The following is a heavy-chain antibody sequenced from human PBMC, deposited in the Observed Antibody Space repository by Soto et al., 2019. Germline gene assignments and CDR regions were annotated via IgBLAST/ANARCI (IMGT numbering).Heavy chain of an antibody. CDR2: IYYSGTT. CDR3: ARNSLSSIWPGYYYGMDV. D-gene: IGHD6-13*01. CDR1: GGSISSSSYY. V-gene: IGHV4-39*01. J-gene: IGHJ6*02. Sequence: QLQLQESGPGLVKPSETLSLTCTVSGGSISSSSYYWGWIRQPPGKGLEWIGSIYYSGTTYYNPSLKSRVNISVDTSKNQYSLKLSSVAAADTAVYYCARNSLSSIWPGYYYGMDVWGQGTTVTVSS.